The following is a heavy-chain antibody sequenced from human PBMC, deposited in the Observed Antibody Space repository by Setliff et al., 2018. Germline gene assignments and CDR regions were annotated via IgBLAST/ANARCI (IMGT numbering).Heavy chain of an antibody. J-gene: IGHJ6*03. CDR3: AKSLYFYDSSGYYYDRDYFYYMDV. Sequence: GGSLRLSCTTSGFTFFSYTMNWVRQAPGKGLEWVSGISGSGGSTFYADSVKGRFTISRDNAKNSLYLQMNSLRAEDTAVYYCAKSLYFYDSSGYYYDRDYFYYMDVWGKGTTVTVSS. CDR1: GFTFFSYT. D-gene: IGHD3-22*01. V-gene: IGHV3-23*01. CDR2: ISGSGGST.